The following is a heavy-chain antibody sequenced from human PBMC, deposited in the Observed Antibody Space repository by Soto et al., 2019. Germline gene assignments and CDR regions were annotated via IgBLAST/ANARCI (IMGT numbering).Heavy chain of an antibody. CDR1: GGSISSSSYY. V-gene: IGHV4-39*01. CDR3: ARGYSSTNNWFDP. Sequence: QLQLQESGPGLVKPSETLSLTCTVSGGSISSSSYYWGWIRQPPGKGLEWIGSIYYSGSTYYNPSLKSRVTISVDPSKNQFSLKLSSVTAADTAVYYCARGYSSTNNWFDPWGQGTLVTVSS. J-gene: IGHJ5*02. CDR2: IYYSGST. D-gene: IGHD6-13*01.